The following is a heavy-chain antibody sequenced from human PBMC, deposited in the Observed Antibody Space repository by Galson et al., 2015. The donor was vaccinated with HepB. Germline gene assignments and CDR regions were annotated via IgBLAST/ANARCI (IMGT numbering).Heavy chain of an antibody. CDR1: EFILSMYW. CDR2: IKEDGSEK. D-gene: IGHD3-10*01. V-gene: IGHV3-7*05. J-gene: IGHJ6*02. CDR3: ARVKRGEWYSFYYYGMDV. Sequence: SLRLSCAASEFILSMYWMNWVRQAPGKGLEWVDNIKEDGSEKNYVDSVKGRFTVARDNAKNSLYLQMNSLRAEDTAVYYCARVKRGEWYSFYYYGMDVWGRGTTVTVSS.